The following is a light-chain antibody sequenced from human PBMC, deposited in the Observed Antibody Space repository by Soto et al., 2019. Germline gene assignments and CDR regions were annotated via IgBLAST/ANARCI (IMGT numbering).Light chain of an antibody. CDR1: QRVSSSF. J-gene: IGKJ1*01. CDR3: ELYGNAPWT. Sequence: LLTQSPVTLSLSPGERVTLSCRASQRVSSSFLVWYQQKPGQAPRLLISVASTRAAGIPDRVSGRASASGTDFTLTISRLEPGDFAVYYCELYGNAPWTFGQGT. CDR2: VAS. V-gene: IGKV3-20*01.